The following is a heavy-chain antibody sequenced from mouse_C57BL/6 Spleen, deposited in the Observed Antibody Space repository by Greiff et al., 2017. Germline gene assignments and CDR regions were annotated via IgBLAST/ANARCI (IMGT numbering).Heavy chain of an antibody. CDR1: GFTFSDYG. CDR2: ISSGSSTI. J-gene: IGHJ3*01. Sequence: EVQLVESGGGLVKPGGSLKLSCAASGFTFSDYGMHWVRQAPEKGLEWVAYISSGSSTIYYADTVKGLFTFSGDNAKNTLFLQMTSLRSEDTAMFYCASGTLFAYWGQGTLVTVSA. CDR3: ASGTLFAY. V-gene: IGHV5-17*01.